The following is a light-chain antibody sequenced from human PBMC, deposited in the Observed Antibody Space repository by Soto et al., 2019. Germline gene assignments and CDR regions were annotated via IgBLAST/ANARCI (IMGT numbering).Light chain of an antibody. CDR3: FSYRSGNTHWV. J-gene: IGLJ3*02. CDR1: SSDIGGYNY. CDR2: EVT. V-gene: IGLV2-14*01. Sequence: QSALTQPAAVSGSPGQSITISCTGTSSDIGGYNYVSWYQQHPGKAPKLIIYEVTNRPSGVSDRFAGSKSASTASLTISGLQAEDEGHYYCFSYRSGNTHWVFGGGTKVTV.